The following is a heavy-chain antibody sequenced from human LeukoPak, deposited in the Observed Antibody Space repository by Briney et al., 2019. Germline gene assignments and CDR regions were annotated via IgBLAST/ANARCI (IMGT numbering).Heavy chain of an antibody. D-gene: IGHD3-3*01. V-gene: IGHV1-24*01. CDR2: FDPEGGET. CDR3: ATLRIGDDFWSGYYTFVYYFDY. J-gene: IGHJ4*02. CDR1: GYTLTELS. Sequence: ASVKVSCKVSGYTLTELSMHWVRQAPGKGLEWMGGFDPEGGETIYAQKFQGRVTMTEDTSTDTAYMELSSLRSEDTAVYYCATLRIGDDFWSGYYTFVYYFDYWGQGTLVTVSS.